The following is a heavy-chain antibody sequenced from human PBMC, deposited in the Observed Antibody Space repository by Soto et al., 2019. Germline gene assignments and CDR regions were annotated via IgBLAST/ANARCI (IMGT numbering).Heavy chain of an antibody. CDR2: IYWDDDK. CDR1: GFSLTTSKVG. CDR3: AHTFPPAFDI. J-gene: IGHJ3*02. V-gene: IGHV2-5*02. Sequence: QITLKESGPTLVKPTQTLTLTCTFSGFSLTTSKVGVGWIRQPPGKALEWLALIYWDDDKRYSPSLNNRLTIXXDTSKNQVVLTMTNMDPVDTATYYCAHTFPPAFDIWGQGTMVTVSS.